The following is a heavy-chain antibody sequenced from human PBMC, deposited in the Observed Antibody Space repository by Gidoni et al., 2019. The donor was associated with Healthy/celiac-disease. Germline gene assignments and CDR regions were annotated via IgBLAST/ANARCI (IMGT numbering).Heavy chain of an antibody. J-gene: IGHJ4*02. Sequence: EVPLLQSGGGLVQPGGSLRLSCAASGFTFSSYAMTWVRQAPGKGLEWVSGISGSGGSTYYAASVKGRFTVSRENSKNTRYLQMNSRRADDTAIYYCAKSTIVGVERYFDYWGQGTLVTVSS. D-gene: IGHD3-3*01. CDR1: GFTFSSYA. CDR3: AKSTIVGVERYFDY. CDR2: ISGSGGST. V-gene: IGHV3-23*01.